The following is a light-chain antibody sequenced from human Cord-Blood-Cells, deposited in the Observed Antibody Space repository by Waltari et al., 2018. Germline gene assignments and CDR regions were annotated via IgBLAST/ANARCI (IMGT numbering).Light chain of an antibody. CDR3: QQYDNRPLT. CDR2: DAS. CDR1: PDISNY. J-gene: IGKJ4*01. V-gene: IGKV1-33*01. Sequence: DIQMTQSPSSLSASVGDRVTITCQASPDISNYLNWYQQKPGKAPKLLIYDASNLETGGPSRFSGSGSGTDFTFTISSLQPEDIATYYCQQYDNRPLTFGGGTKVEIK.